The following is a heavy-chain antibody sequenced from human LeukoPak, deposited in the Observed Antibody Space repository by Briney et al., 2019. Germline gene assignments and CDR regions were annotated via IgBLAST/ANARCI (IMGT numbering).Heavy chain of an antibody. D-gene: IGHD3-3*01. V-gene: IGHV4-30-2*01. CDR3: ARGPRMTTIFGVVIMGLDY. CDR1: GGSISSGGYY. J-gene: IGHJ4*02. Sequence: SQTLSLTCAVSGGSISSGGYYWSWIRQPPGKGLEWIGEINHSGSTNYNPSLKSRVTISVDTSKNQFSLKLSSVTAADTAVYYCARGPRMTTIFGVVIMGLDYWGQGTLVTVSS. CDR2: INHSGST.